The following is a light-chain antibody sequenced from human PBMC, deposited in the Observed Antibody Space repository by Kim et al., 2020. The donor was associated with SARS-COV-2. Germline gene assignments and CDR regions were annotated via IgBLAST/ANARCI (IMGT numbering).Light chain of an antibody. J-gene: IGLJ3*02. V-gene: IGLV1-44*01. CDR1: SSNIGSNT. CDR2: SNN. CDR3: AARDDSLNGWV. Sequence: GQRVTISCSGSSSNIGSNTVNWYQQLPGTAPKLLIYSNNQRPSGVPDRFSGSKSGTSASLAISGLRSEDEADYYCAARDDSLNGWVFGGGTQLTVL.